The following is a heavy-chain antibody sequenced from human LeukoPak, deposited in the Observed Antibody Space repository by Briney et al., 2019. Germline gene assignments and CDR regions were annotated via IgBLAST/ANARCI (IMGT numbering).Heavy chain of an antibody. V-gene: IGHV3-23*01. CDR2: ISGSGYYT. CDR3: AKDGQPSTRSYLCTNGICYQDY. D-gene: IGHD2-8*01. CDR1: GFTFSSYA. J-gene: IGHJ4*02. Sequence: PGGSLRLSCEASGFTFSSYAMTWVRQAPGKGLEWVSSISGSGYYTYYTDSVQGRFTISRDNSKNTLYLKMDSLRAEDAAIYYRAKDGQPSTRSYLCTNGICYQDYWGQGTLVTVSS.